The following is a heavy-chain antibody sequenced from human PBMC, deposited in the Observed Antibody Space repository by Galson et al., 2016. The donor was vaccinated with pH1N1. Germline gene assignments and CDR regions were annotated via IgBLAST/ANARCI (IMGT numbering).Heavy chain of an antibody. Sequence: PALVKPTQTLTLTCTFSGFSLSTSGMCVSWIRQPPGKALEWLALIDWDDDKYYSTSLKTRRTISKDTSKNQVVLTMTNMDPVDTATYYCARLDYGDYSGYFEYWGQGTLVTVSS. CDR1: GFSLSTSGMC. D-gene: IGHD4-17*01. CDR3: ARLDYGDYSGYFEY. J-gene: IGHJ4*02. V-gene: IGHV2-70*01. CDR2: IDWDDDK.